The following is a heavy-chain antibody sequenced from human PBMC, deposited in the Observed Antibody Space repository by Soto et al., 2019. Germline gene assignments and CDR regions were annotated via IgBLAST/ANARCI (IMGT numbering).Heavy chain of an antibody. J-gene: IGHJ3*02. CDR3: ARRETNFGEDAPDI. CDR2: INPSGGTT. Sequence: ASVKVSCKASGYSFTNYYIHWVRQAPGQGLEWMGIINPSGGTTSYPQKFQGRVTLTSDTSASPVYMEVTSLRSEDTAVYYCARRETNFGEDAPDIWGQGTTVTVSS. D-gene: IGHD3-16*01. CDR1: GYSFTNYY. V-gene: IGHV1-46*01.